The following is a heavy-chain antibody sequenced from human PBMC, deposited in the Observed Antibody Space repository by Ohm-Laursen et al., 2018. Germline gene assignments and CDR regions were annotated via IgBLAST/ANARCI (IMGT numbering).Heavy chain of an antibody. CDR1: GSTFCTHY. CDR3: AKGDSFGFRGNFDY. V-gene: IGHV3-23*01. J-gene: IGHJ4*02. Sequence: SLRLSCAASGSTFCTHYMTWVRQAPGTGLEWVSTISGSGGSTYYADSVKGRFTISRDNSKNALYLQMNSLRAEGTAVYYCAKGDSFGFRGNFDYWGQGTLVTVSS. CDR2: ISGSGGST. D-gene: IGHD5-18*01.